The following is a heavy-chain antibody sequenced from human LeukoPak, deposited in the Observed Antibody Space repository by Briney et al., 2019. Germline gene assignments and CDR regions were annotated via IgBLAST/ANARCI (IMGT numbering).Heavy chain of an antibody. V-gene: IGHV3-23*01. CDR3: AKTCSSTSCYAVDY. Sequence: GGSLRLSCAASGFGFNDAAMTWVRQAPGKGLEWVSLISSSGANTYYADSVKGRFTISRDNSKNTLYLQMNSLRAEDTAVYYCAKTCSSTSCYAVDYWGQGTLVTVSS. CDR1: GFGFNDAA. CDR2: ISSSGANT. D-gene: IGHD2-2*01. J-gene: IGHJ4*02.